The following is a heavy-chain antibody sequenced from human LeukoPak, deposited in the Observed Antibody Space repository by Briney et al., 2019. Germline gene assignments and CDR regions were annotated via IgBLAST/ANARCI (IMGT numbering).Heavy chain of an antibody. D-gene: IGHD1-26*01. CDR2: IYYSGST. CDR1: GYSISSGYY. Sequence: SETLSLTCADSGYSISSGYYWGWIRQPPGKGLEWIGTIYYSGSTYYNPSLKSRLTISVDTSKNQFSLKLMSVTAADTAVYYCARRAGSGSAHMFDYWGQGILVTVSS. V-gene: IGHV4-38-2*01. J-gene: IGHJ4*02. CDR3: ARRAGSGSAHMFDY.